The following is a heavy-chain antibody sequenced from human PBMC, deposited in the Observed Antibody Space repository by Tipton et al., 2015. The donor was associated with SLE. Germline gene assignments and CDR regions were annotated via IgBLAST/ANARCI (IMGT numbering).Heavy chain of an antibody. CDR1: GFTFSSYW. CDR3: ARDHSRSTSSYYYYGMDV. Sequence: GSLRLSCAASGFTFSSYWMSWVRQAPGKGLEWVANIKQDGSEKYYVDSVKGRFTISRDNAKNSLYLQMNSLRAEDTAVYYCARDHSRSTSSYYYYGMDVWGQGTTVTVSS. D-gene: IGHD2-2*01. V-gene: IGHV3-7*03. CDR2: IKQDGSEK. J-gene: IGHJ6*02.